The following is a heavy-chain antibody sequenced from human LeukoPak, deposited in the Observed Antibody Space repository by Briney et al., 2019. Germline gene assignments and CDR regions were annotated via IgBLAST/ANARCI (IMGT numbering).Heavy chain of an antibody. D-gene: IGHD3-22*01. Sequence: GGSLRLSCAASGFTFSSYGMHWVRQAPGKGLEWVAAISYDGSDRYYADSVKGRFTISRDNSKNTLYLQMNSPRAEDTAVYYCAKDGIRYYYDSSGYYGDYWGQGTLVTVSS. CDR2: ISYDGSDR. CDR1: GFTFSSYG. J-gene: IGHJ4*02. V-gene: IGHV3-30*18. CDR3: AKDGIRYYYDSSGYYGDY.